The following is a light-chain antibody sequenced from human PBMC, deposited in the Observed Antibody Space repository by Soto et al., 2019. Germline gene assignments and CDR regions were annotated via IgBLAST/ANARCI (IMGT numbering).Light chain of an antibody. CDR3: QQYGSSPRT. Sequence: EIVLTQSPGTLSLSPGERATLSCRASQSVSSNYLAWYQQKPGQAPRLHIYGASSRATGIPDRFTGSGSGTDFTLTISRLEPEDFEVYYCQQYGSSPRTFGQGTKVDIX. CDR1: QSVSSNY. CDR2: GAS. V-gene: IGKV3-20*01. J-gene: IGKJ1*01.